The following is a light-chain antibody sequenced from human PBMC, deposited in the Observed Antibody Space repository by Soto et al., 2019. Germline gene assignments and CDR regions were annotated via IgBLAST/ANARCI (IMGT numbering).Light chain of an antibody. V-gene: IGLV8-61*01. CDR2: STN. CDR1: SGSVSTSYY. Sequence: QTVVTQEPSFSVSPGGTATLTCGLSSGSVSTSYYPSWYQQTPGQAPRTLIYSTNTRSSGVPDRFSGSILGDKAALTITGAQADDESIYYCVLYMGSGIWVFGGGTKVTVL. CDR3: VLYMGSGIWV. J-gene: IGLJ3*02.